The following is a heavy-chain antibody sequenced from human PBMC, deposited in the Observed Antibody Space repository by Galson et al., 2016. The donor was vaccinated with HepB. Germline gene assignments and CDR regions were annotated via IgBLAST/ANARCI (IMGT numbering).Heavy chain of an antibody. CDR3: ARAPTGNYWYFDL. D-gene: IGHD2-8*02. J-gene: IGHJ2*01. V-gene: IGHV4-61*08. CDR1: GASVSTGGYY. Sequence: ETLSLTCNVSGASVSTGGYYWAWIRHHPGKGLEYIGYVFYNGNTDYNPSLRSRVTISGDTSKNLFSLKLSSVTAADTAVYYCARAPTGNYWYFDLWGRGTLVTVSS. CDR2: VFYNGNT.